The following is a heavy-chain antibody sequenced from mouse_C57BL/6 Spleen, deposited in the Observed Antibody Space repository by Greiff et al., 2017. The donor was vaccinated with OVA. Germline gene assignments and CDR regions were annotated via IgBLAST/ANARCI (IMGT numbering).Heavy chain of an antibody. CDR1: GYTFTDYY. CDR3: ARDTTVVATRYAMDY. D-gene: IGHD1-1*01. Sequence: QVQLKESGPELVKPGASVKISCKASGYTFTDYYINWVKQRPGQGLEWIGWIYPGSGNTKYNEKFKGKAPLTVDTSSSTAYMQLSSLTSEDSAVYFCARDTTVVATRYAMDYWGQGTSVTVSS. J-gene: IGHJ4*01. V-gene: IGHV1-84*01. CDR2: IYPGSGNT.